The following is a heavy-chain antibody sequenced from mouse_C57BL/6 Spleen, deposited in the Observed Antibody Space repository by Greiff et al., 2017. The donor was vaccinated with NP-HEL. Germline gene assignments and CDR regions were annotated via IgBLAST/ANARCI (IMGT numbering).Heavy chain of an antibody. D-gene: IGHD1-1*01. CDR3: ARWDYGSLAY. V-gene: IGHV1-26*01. CDR1: GYTFTDYY. CDR2: INPNNGGT. J-gene: IGHJ3*01. Sequence: EVQLQQSGPELVKPGASVKISCKASGYTFTDYYMNWVKQSHGKSLEWIGDINPNNGGTSYNQKFKGKATLTVDKSSSTAYMELRSLTSEDSAVYYCARWDYGSLAYWGQGTLVTVSA.